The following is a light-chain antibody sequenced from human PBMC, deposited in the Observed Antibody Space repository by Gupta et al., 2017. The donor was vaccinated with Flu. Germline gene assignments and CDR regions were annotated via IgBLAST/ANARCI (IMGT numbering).Light chain of an antibody. J-gene: IGLJ2*01. CDR3: QAWDSSTAV. CDR1: KLGDKY. CDR2: QDT. Sequence: SPGQTASITCSGDKLGDKYACWYQQKPGQSPVLVIYQDTKRPSGIPERFSGTNSGNTATLTISGTQAMDEADYYCQAWDSSTAVFGGGTKLTVL. V-gene: IGLV3-1*01.